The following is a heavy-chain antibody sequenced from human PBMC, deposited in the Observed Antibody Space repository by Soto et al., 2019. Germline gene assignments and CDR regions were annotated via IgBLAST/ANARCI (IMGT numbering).Heavy chain of an antibody. V-gene: IGHV3-23*01. Sequence: AGGSLRLSCAASGFTFSSYAMSWVRQAPGKGLEWVSAISGSGGSTYYADSVKGRFTISRDNSKNTLYLQMNSLRAEDTAVYYCAKVSGLGYGYSLFDYWGQGTLVTVSS. CDR2: ISGSGGST. CDR3: AKVSGLGYGYSLFDY. CDR1: GFTFSSYA. D-gene: IGHD5-18*01. J-gene: IGHJ4*02.